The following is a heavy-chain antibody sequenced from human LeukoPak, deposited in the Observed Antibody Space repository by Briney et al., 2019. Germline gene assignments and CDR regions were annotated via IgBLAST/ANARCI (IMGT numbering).Heavy chain of an antibody. CDR3: ARRRGSSSGGPFDY. CDR1: SGSISNVVYY. D-gene: IGHD6-25*01. V-gene: IGHV4-39*01. Sequence: SETLSLTCSVSSGSISNVVYYWDWIRRPPGKALEWIGDFYQTGDPYYNPSLESRVTISADTSKNQVSLKMTAVTAADTAIYYCARRRGSSSGGPFDYWGEGTLVVVSS. CDR2: FYQTGDP. J-gene: IGHJ4*02.